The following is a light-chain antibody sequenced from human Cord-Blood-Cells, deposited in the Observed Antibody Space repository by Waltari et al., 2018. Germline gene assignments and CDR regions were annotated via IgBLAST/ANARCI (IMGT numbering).Light chain of an antibody. CDR3: CSYAGSSTFYV. CDR1: SSDVGSYNL. Sequence: QSALTQPASVSGSPGQSITISCTGTSSDVGSYNLVSWYQQHPGKAPKLIIYEVSKRPSGVSNRFSGSKSGNTASLTISGLQAEDEADYSCCSYAGSSTFYVFGTGTKVTVL. V-gene: IGLV2-23*02. J-gene: IGLJ1*01. CDR2: EVS.